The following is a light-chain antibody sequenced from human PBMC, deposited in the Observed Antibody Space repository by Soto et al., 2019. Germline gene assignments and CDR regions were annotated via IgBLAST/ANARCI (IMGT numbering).Light chain of an antibody. Sequence: EIVLTQSPGTLSLSLGERATLSCRASQSVTSSFLAWYQQKPGQAPRLLIYGASSRATGIPDRFSGSGSGTDFTLTISRLEPEDFAGYYCQQYVSSPWTFGQGTKVEIK. V-gene: IGKV3-20*01. CDR3: QQYVSSPWT. CDR2: GAS. CDR1: QSVTSSF. J-gene: IGKJ1*01.